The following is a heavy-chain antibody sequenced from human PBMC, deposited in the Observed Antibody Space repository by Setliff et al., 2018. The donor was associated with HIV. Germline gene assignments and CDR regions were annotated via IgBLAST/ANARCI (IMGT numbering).Heavy chain of an antibody. CDR3: AKDFQWSTVNTPLNYQYGMDV. V-gene: IGHV3-33*03. CDR1: GFRFSTYG. Sequence: GGSLRLSCVASGFRFSTYGMHWVRQAPGKGLEWVTFIWYDGSDKYYLDSAKRRFTISRDNYKNTLYLQMNNLRPEDTAVYDCAKDFQWSTVNTPLNYQYGMDVWGQGTTVTVSS. D-gene: IGHD4-17*01. J-gene: IGHJ6*02. CDR2: IWYDGSDK.